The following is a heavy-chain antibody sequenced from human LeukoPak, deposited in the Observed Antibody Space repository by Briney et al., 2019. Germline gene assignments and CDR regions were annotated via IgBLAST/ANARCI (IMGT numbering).Heavy chain of an antibody. CDR1: GGSISSSPYY. CDR3: ARPHRLLRYFDWYQGYFDL. Sequence: PSETLSLTCTVSGGSISSSPYYWGWIRQPPGKGLEWIGSIYYSGSTYYNPSLKSRVTISVDTSKNQFSLKLSSVTAADTAVYYCARPHRLLRYFDWYQGYFDLWGRGTLVTVSS. V-gene: IGHV4-39*01. D-gene: IGHD3-9*01. CDR2: IYYSGST. J-gene: IGHJ2*01.